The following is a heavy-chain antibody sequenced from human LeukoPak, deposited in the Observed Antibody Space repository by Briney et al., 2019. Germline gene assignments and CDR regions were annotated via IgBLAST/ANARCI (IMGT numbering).Heavy chain of an antibody. CDR1: GFIIGSYY. CDR3: ARVRNGQSTGAGDY. CDR2: INPNTGDP. V-gene: IGHV1-2*02. Sequence: ASLKVSCKATGFIIGSYYIHWVRLAPGQGLEWMGWINPNTGDPNYAQKFQGRISMTWDVSLSTAYLELTRVTSDDSAIYYCARVRNGQSTGAGDYWGQGTLGTVSS. J-gene: IGHJ4*02. D-gene: IGHD1-26*01.